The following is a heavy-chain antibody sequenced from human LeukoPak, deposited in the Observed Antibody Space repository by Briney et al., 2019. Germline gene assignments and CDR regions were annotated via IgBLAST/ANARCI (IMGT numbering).Heavy chain of an antibody. V-gene: IGHV3-30*18. CDR1: GFTFSSYG. Sequence: GGSLRLSCAASGFTFSSYGMHWVRQAPGKGLEWVAVISYDGSNKYYADSVKGRFTIPGDNSKNTLYLQMNSLRAEDTAVYYCAKEAAGRYYDSSGPTFDYWGQGTLVTVSS. CDR2: ISYDGSNK. D-gene: IGHD3-22*01. CDR3: AKEAAGRYYDSSGPTFDY. J-gene: IGHJ4*02.